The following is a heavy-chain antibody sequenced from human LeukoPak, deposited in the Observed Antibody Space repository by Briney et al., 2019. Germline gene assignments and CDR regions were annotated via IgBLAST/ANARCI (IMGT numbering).Heavy chain of an antibody. D-gene: IGHD4-11*01. CDR1: GFPLSSYD. CDR2: IGGGGDST. CDR3: AKSATTVDFKY. J-gene: IGHJ4*02. V-gene: IGHV3-23*01. Sequence: GGSVRLSCAASGFPLSSYDMSWVRQAPGKGLEWVSAIGGGGDSTYYADSVKGRFTISRDNSKNTLFLQMSSLRAEDTAVYYCAKSATTVDFKYWGQGTLVTVSS.